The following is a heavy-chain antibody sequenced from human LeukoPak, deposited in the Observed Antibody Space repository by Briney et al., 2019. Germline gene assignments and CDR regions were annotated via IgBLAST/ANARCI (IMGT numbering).Heavy chain of an antibody. CDR2: MNPNSGNT. CDR1: GYTFTSYD. Sequence: ASVKVSCKASGYTFTSYDINWVRQATGQGLEWMGWMNPNSGNTGYAQKFQGRVTMTRNTSISTAYMELSSLRSEDTAVYYCAIEAGVVVPAATNWFDPWGQGTLVTVSS. J-gene: IGHJ5*02. V-gene: IGHV1-8*01. D-gene: IGHD2-2*01. CDR3: AIEAGVVVPAATNWFDP.